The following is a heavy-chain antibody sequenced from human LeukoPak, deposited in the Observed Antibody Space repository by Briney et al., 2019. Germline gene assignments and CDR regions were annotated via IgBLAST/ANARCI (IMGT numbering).Heavy chain of an antibody. CDR2: ISSSGSTI. J-gene: IGHJ4*02. D-gene: IGHD4-17*01. V-gene: IGHV3-48*03. CDR3: ARPHTHDYGDYDQSYFDY. Sequence: GGSLRLSCAASGFTFSSYEMNWVRQAPGKGLEWVSYISSSGSTIYYADSVKGRFTISRDNAKNSLYLQMNSLRAEDTAVYYCARPHTHDYGDYDQSYFDYWGQGTLVTVSS. CDR1: GFTFSSYE.